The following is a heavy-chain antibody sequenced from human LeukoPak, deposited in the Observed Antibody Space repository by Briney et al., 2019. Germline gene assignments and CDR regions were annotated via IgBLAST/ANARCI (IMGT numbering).Heavy chain of an antibody. J-gene: IGHJ6*03. CDR2: IFHGGST. CDR3: ARKKVRGVIYYYYYYMDV. V-gene: IGHV4-4*02. D-gene: IGHD3-10*01. Sequence: SETLSLTCAVSGGAISSTNWWSWVRQSPEKGLEWIGEIFHGGSTNYNPSLKSRVTILGDKSRNQFSLKMSSATAADTAVYYCARKKVRGVIYYYYYYMDVWGKGTTVTVSS. CDR1: GGAISSTNW.